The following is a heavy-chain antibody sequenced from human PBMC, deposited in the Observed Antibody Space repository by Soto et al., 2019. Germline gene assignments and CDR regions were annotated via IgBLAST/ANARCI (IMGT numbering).Heavy chain of an antibody. CDR3: ARRQTDMTTVTTSYGMDV. D-gene: IGHD4-17*01. CDR1: GFRYTSYW. J-gene: IGHJ6*02. V-gene: IGHV5-51*01. CDR2: IYPGDSDT. Sequence: GESLKISCKGSGFRYTSYWIGWVRQMPGKGLEWMGIIYPGDSDTRYSPSFQGQVTISADKSISTAYLQWSSLKASDTAMYYCARRQTDMTTVTTSYGMDVWGQGTTVPVSS.